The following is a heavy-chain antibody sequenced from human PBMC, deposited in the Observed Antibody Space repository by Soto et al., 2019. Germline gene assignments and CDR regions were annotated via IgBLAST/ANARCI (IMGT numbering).Heavy chain of an antibody. CDR3: ARAGDDCSTTTCYMIDY. J-gene: IGHJ4*02. Sequence: ASVKVSCKASGYTFTSYAMHWVRQAPGQRLEWMGWINAGNGNTKYSQKFQARVTITRDTSASTAYTELSSLISEDTAVYYCARAGDDCSTTTCYMIDYWGQGTLVTVSS. CDR1: GYTFTSYA. V-gene: IGHV1-3*01. D-gene: IGHD2-2*02. CDR2: INAGNGNT.